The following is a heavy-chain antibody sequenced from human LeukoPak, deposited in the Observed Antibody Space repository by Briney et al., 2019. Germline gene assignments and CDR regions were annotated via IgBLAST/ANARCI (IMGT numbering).Heavy chain of an antibody. D-gene: IGHD2-15*01. CDR1: GGSVSSGSYY. CDR2: IYYSGNT. Sequence: SETLSLTCTVSGGSVSSGSYYWSWVRQPPGKGLEWIGYIYYSGNTNYNPSLKSRVTISVDTSKNQFSLKLSSVTAADTAVYYCASGYCSGGSCYDYWGQGTLVTVSS. V-gene: IGHV4-61*01. CDR3: ASGYCSGGSCYDY. J-gene: IGHJ4*02.